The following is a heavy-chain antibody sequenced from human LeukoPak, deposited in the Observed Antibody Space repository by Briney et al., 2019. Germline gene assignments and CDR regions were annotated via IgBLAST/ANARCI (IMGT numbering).Heavy chain of an antibody. V-gene: IGHV1-69*05. Sequence: SVKVSCKASGGTFSSYAISWVRPAPGQGLEWMGGIIPIFGTANYAQKFQGRVTITTDESTSTAYMELSSLRSEDTAVYYCAREWQGVTGTIRDYYYYYMDVWGKGTTVTVSS. J-gene: IGHJ6*03. CDR3: AREWQGVTGTIRDYYYYYMDV. CDR2: IIPIFGTA. D-gene: IGHD1/OR15-1a*01. CDR1: GGTFSSYA.